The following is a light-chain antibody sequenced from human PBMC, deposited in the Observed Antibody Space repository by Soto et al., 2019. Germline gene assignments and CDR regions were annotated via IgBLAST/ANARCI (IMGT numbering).Light chain of an antibody. Sequence: QYALTQPSSVSGSPGQSITISCAGTIDDIGAYDYVSWYQQHPGNAPKLLVYEVTNRPSGVSDRFSGSKSGNTASLTISGLQAEDEADYYCNSYTNSSAVVFGGGTKVTVL. CDR3: NSYTNSSAVV. J-gene: IGLJ2*01. V-gene: IGLV2-14*01. CDR1: IDDIGAYDY. CDR2: EVT.